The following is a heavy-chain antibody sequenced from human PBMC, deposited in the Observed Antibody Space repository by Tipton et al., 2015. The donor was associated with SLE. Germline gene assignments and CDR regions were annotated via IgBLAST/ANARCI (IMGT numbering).Heavy chain of an antibody. CDR2: VYYNGDT. V-gene: IGHV4-59*01. D-gene: IGHD3-10*01. CDR1: GDSIISSY. CDR3: ARDDVLLWFRGMDV. J-gene: IGHJ6*02. Sequence: TLSLTCTVSGDSIISSYWSWIRQPPGKGLEWIGHVYYNGDTYYNPSLKSRVSLSVDTSKNQFSLRLSSVASADTAVYYCARDDVLLWFRGMDVWGQGTTVTVSS.